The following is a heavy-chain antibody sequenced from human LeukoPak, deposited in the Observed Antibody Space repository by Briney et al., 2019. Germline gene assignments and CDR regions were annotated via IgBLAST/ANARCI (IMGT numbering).Heavy chain of an antibody. CDR3: ARGHSSGYYFIDY. Sequence: ASVKVSCKASGDTVTSYYMHGVRQAPGQGLEWMGIINPSGGSTSYAQKFQGRVTMTRDTSTSTVYMELSSLRSEDTAVYYCARGHSSGYYFIDYWGQGTLVTVSS. V-gene: IGHV1-46*01. J-gene: IGHJ4*02. CDR2: INPSGGST. D-gene: IGHD3-22*01. CDR1: GDTVTSYY.